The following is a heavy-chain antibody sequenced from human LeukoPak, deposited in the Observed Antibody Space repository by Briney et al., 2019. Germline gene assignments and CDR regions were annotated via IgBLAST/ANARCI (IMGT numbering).Heavy chain of an antibody. V-gene: IGHV3-21*01. CDR2: IDGTSNYI. Sequence: GGSLRLSCAASGFTFSSHSMNWVRQAPGKGLEWVSSIDGTSNYIYYADSVKGRFTISRDNAKNSLYLQMNSLRAEDTAVYYCAREQIDAISWPFGIDYWGQGTLVTVSS. J-gene: IGHJ4*02. CDR3: AREQIDAISWPFGIDY. D-gene: IGHD6-13*01. CDR1: GFTFSSHS.